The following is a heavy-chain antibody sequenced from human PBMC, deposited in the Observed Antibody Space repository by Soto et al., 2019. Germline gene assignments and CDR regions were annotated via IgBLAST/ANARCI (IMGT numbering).Heavy chain of an antibody. J-gene: IGHJ4*02. CDR2: ISYDGSNK. CDR1: GFTFSSYG. D-gene: IGHD2-8*01. CDR3: AKDLNGRFDY. V-gene: IGHV3-30*18. Sequence: QVQLVESGGGVVQPGRSLRLSCAASGFTFSSYGMHWVRQAPGKGLEWVAVISYDGSNKYYADSVKGRFTISRDNSKYTRYLQMNSLRAEDTAVYYCAKDLNGRFDYWGQGTLVTVSS.